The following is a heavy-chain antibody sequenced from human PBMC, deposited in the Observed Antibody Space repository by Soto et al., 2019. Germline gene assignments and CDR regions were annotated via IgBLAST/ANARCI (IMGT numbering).Heavy chain of an antibody. V-gene: IGHV4-34*01. D-gene: IGHD2-15*01. CDR3: ARDRQRGYCTGGSCYSYFDS. J-gene: IGHJ4*02. CDR1: GGSFSGYY. Sequence: QVQLQQWGAGLLKPSETLSLTCAIYGGSFSGYYWSWIRQPPGMGLEWIGEVDQSGSTNYNPSLKSRVTISGDTSKNQFSLKLNSVTAADTAVYYCARDRQRGYCTGGSCYSYFDSWGQGAMVIVSS. CDR2: VDQSGST.